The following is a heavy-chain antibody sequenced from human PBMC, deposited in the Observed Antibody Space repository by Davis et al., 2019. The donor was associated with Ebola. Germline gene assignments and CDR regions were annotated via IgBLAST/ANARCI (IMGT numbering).Heavy chain of an antibody. V-gene: IGHV1-8*01. CDR1: GYTFTSYD. CDR2: MNPNSGNT. CDR3: ARAPSYRSSKWDWFDP. Sequence: ASVKVSCKASGYTFTSYDINWVRQATGQGLEWMGWMNPNSGNTGYAQKFQGRVSMSRNTSISTAYMELSSLRSEDTAVYYCARAPSYRSSKWDWFDPWGQGTLVTVAS. J-gene: IGHJ5*02. D-gene: IGHD1-26*01.